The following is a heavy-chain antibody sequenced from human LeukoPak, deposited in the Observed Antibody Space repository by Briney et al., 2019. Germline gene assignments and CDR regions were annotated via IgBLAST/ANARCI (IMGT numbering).Heavy chain of an antibody. CDR2: INHSGST. Sequence: PSETLSLTCAVYGGSLSGYYWSWIRQPPGKGLEWIGEINHSGSTNYNPSLKSRVTISVDTSKNQFSLKLSSVTAADTAVYYCARGKKQQLTYYYYGMDVWGKGTTVTVSS. CDR3: ARGKKQQLTYYYYGMDV. CDR1: GGSLSGYY. V-gene: IGHV4-34*01. D-gene: IGHD6-13*01. J-gene: IGHJ6*04.